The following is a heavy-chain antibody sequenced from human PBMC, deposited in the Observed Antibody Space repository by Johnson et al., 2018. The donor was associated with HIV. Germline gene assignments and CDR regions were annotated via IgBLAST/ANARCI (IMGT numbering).Heavy chain of an antibody. CDR2: IRYDGSNK. CDR1: GFTFSSYG. Sequence: QVQLVESGGGVVQPGGSLRLSCAASGFTFSSYGMHWVRQAPGKGLAWVAFIRYDGSNKYYADSVKGRFTISRDKSKNTLDLQMNSLRAEDTAVYYCAKEVPVYSYGYYDAFDIWGQGTMVTVSS. V-gene: IGHV3-30*02. D-gene: IGHD5-18*01. CDR3: AKEVPVYSYGYYDAFDI. J-gene: IGHJ3*02.